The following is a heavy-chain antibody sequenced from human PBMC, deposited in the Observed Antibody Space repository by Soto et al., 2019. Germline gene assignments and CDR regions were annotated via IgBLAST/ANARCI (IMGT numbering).Heavy chain of an antibody. Sequence: EVQLLESGGGLVQPGGSLRRSCAASGFTFNNYAMTWVRQAPGKGLEWVSAISGGGDTTSYADSVKGRFTVSRDGSKSTLYLQMSSLRAEDTALYYCAKGRGGSGSLTPRVDFWGQGTLVTVSS. CDR3: AKGRGGSGSLTPRVDF. CDR1: GFTFNNYA. D-gene: IGHD3-10*01. J-gene: IGHJ4*02. V-gene: IGHV3-23*01. CDR2: ISGGGDTT.